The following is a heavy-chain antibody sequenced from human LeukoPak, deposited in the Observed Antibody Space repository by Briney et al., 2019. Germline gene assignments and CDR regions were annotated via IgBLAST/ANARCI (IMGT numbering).Heavy chain of an antibody. Sequence: ASVKVSCKASGYTFTSYDINWVRQAPGQGLEWMGWMNPNSGNTGYAQKFQGRVTITRNTSISTAYMELSSLRSEDTAVYYCARALRNEDAFDIWGQGTMVTVSS. J-gene: IGHJ3*02. CDR1: GYTFTSYD. CDR3: ARALRNEDAFDI. CDR2: MNPNSGNT. V-gene: IGHV1-8*03.